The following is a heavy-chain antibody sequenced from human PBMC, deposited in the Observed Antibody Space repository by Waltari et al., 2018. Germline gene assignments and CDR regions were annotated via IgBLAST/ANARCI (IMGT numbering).Heavy chain of an antibody. CDR3: AKDRGVIISNDAFDI. CDR1: GFTFDDYA. CDR2: ISWNSGSI. V-gene: IGHV3-9*01. J-gene: IGHJ3*02. Sequence: LRLSCAASGFTFDDYAMHWVRQAPGKGLEWVSGISWNSGSIGYADSVKGRFTISRDNAKNSLYLQMNSLRAEDTALYYCAKDRGVIISNDAFDIWGQGTMVTVSS. D-gene: IGHD3-10*01.